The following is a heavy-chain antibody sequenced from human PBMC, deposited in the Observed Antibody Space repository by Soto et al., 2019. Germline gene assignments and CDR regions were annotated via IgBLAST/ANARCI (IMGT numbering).Heavy chain of an antibody. CDR1: GFTFSSYG. J-gene: IGHJ6*03. Sequence: PGGSLRLSCAASGFTFSSYGMHWVRQAPGKGLEWVAVISYDGSNKYYADSVKGRFTISRDNSKNTLYLQMNSLRAEDTAVYYCAKQRTYYDFWSGYYQAANYDYYYMDVWGEVTTVTVSS. CDR3: AKQRTYYDFWSGYYQAANYDYYYMDV. D-gene: IGHD3-3*01. CDR2: ISYDGSNK. V-gene: IGHV3-30*18.